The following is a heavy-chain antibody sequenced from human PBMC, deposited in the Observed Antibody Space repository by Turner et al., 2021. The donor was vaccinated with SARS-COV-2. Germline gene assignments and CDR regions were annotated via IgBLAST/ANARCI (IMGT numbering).Heavy chain of an antibody. Sequence: QVQLVDARGGVVQPGRSLRLSCAASGFTFSSYAMNWVRQAPGKGLEWVAVISYDGSNKYYADSVKGRFTISSDNSKNRLYQQKNSLRAEDTAVYYCAGIQSYDRSDYYGMDVWGQGTTVTVSS. V-gene: IGHV3-30-3*01. CDR2: ISYDGSNK. CDR1: GFTFSSYA. CDR3: AGIQSYDRSDYYGMDV. J-gene: IGHJ6*02. D-gene: IGHD3-22*01.